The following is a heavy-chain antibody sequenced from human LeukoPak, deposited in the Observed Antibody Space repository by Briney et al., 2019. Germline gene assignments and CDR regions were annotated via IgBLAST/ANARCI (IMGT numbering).Heavy chain of an antibody. V-gene: IGHV4-59*01. CDR1: GASISSYY. D-gene: IGHD3-16*01. Sequence: PSETLSLTCTVSGASISSYYWSWIRQPPGKGLEWIGYIYYSGSTNYNPSLKSRVTISLDTSKNQFSLKLSSVTAADTAVYYCASFFGGRGPRWGQGTLVTVSS. CDR3: ASFFGGRGPR. J-gene: IGHJ4*02. CDR2: IYYSGST.